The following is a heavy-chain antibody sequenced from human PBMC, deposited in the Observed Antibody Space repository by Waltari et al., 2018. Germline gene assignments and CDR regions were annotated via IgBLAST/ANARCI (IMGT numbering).Heavy chain of an antibody. Sequence: QVQLQESGPGLVKPSETLSLTCPVSGGSISSFSWRWIRQPAGKGLEWIGLIYTSVSTNYNPSLKSRVTIAVDTSKNQLSLNLSSVTAADTAVYYCARARSGYYYMDVWGKGTTVTVSS. D-gene: IGHD3-10*01. CDR2: IYTSVST. J-gene: IGHJ6*03. CDR3: ARARSGYYYMDV. CDR1: GGSISSFS. V-gene: IGHV4-4*07.